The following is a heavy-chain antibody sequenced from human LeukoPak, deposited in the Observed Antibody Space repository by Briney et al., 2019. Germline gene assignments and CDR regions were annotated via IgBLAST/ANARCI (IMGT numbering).Heavy chain of an antibody. CDR1: GGSISSGGYY. D-gene: IGHD6-25*01. CDR2: IYHSGST. CDR3: ARDRGGRSGVPFDI. Sequence: SQTLSLTCTVSGGSISSGGYYWSWIRQPPGKGLEWIGYIYHSGSTYYHPSLKSRVTISVDRSKNQFSLKLSSVTAADTAVYYCARDRGGRSGVPFDIWGQGTMVTVSS. J-gene: IGHJ3*02. V-gene: IGHV4-30-2*01.